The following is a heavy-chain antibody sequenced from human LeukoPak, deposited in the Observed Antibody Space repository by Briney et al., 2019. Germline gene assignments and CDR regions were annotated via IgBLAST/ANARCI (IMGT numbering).Heavy chain of an antibody. Sequence: ASVKVSCKTSGYTFTSYFIHWVRQAPGQGLEWMGCINPNSGGTSNLQKFQGRVTMTRDTSISTAYMYLSRLRSDDTAVYYCARGRAADYFDYWGQGTLVTVSS. D-gene: IGHD6-25*01. CDR3: ARGRAADYFDY. V-gene: IGHV1-2*02. CDR2: INPNSGGT. CDR1: GYTFTSYF. J-gene: IGHJ4*02.